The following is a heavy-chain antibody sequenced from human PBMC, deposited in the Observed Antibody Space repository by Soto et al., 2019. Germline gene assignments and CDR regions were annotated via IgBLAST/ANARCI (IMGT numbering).Heavy chain of an antibody. CDR2: ISYDGSNK. D-gene: IGHD2-2*02. CDR1: GFTFSSYA. J-gene: IGHJ6*02. Sequence: GESLKISCAASGFTFSSYAMHWVRQAPGKGLEWVAVISYDGSNKYYADSVKGRFTISRDNSKNTLYLQMNSLRAEDTAVYFCARDLGPPKGIVVVPAAIDYYYGMDVWGQGTTVTVSS. V-gene: IGHV3-30*04. CDR3: ARDLGPPKGIVVVPAAIDYYYGMDV.